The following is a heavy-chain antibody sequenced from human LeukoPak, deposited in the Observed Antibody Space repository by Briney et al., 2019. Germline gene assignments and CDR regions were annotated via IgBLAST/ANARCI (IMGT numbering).Heavy chain of an antibody. CDR2: IRYDGSNK. D-gene: IGHD3-10*01. J-gene: IGHJ3*02. CDR1: GFTFSSYG. CDR3: AKPRRGYYYGSGSSFDAFDI. V-gene: IGHV3-30*02. Sequence: GGSLRLSCAASGFTFSSYGMHWVRQAPGKGLDWVAFIRYDGSNKYYADSVKGRFTISRDNSKNTLYLQMNSLRPEDTAVCYCAKPRRGYYYGSGSSFDAFDIWGQGTMVTVSS.